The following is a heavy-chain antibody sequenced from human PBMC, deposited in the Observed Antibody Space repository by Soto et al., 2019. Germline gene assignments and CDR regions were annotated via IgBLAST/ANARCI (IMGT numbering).Heavy chain of an antibody. D-gene: IGHD3-10*01. CDR2: IYSGGST. CDR3: ASAQGGLLWFGELLYPMEGSAFDI. Sequence: PGGSLRLSCAASGFNFSSYWMHRVRQAPGKGLEWVSVIYSGGSTYYADSVKGRFTISRDNSKNTLYLQMNSLRAEDTAVYYCASAQGGLLWFGELLYPMEGSAFDIWGQGPMVTVSS. CDR1: GFNFSSYW. J-gene: IGHJ3*02. V-gene: IGHV3-66*01.